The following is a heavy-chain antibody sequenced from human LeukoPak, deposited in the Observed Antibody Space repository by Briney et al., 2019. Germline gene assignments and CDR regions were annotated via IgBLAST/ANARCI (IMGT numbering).Heavy chain of an antibody. CDR3: ARVASYDSSAYYGY. CDR2: INPSGGST. V-gene: IGHV1-46*01. Sequence: ASVKVSCKASGYTLTNYYMHWVRQAPGQGLEWMGIINPSGGSTRYAQKFQGRVTMTRDTSTNTVYMELSSLRSEDTAMYYCARVASYDSSAYYGYWGQGTLVTVSS. CDR1: GYTLTNYY. J-gene: IGHJ4*02. D-gene: IGHD3-22*01.